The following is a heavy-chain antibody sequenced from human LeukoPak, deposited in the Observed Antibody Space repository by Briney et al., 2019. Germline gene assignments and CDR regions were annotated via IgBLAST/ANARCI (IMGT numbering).Heavy chain of an antibody. CDR3: ARGYYDILTGYYPYFDN. V-gene: IGHV3-48*02. D-gene: IGHD3-9*01. CDR2: ISSSSSTI. J-gene: IGHJ4*02. Sequence: PGGSLRLSCAASGFTFSSYTMNWVRQAPGKGREWVSYISSSSSTIYYADSVKGRFTISRDNAKKSLYLQMNSLRDEDTAVYYCARGYYDILTGYYPYFDNWGQGTLVTVSS. CDR1: GFTFSSYT.